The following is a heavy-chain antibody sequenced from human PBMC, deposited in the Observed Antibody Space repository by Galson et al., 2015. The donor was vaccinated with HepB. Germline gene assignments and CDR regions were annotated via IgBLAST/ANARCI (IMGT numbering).Heavy chain of an antibody. V-gene: IGHV3-30*18. J-gene: IGHJ4*02. CDR1: GFTFSTYG. CDR2: ISYDGSNK. CDR3: AKLAGDDYIWGSYRD. Sequence: SLRLSCAASGFTFSTYGMHWVRQAPGKGLEWVALISYDGSNKYYADSVKGRFNISRDNFKNTLYLQVNSLRAEDTAVYYCAKLAGDDYIWGSYRDWGQGTLVTVSS. D-gene: IGHD3-16*02.